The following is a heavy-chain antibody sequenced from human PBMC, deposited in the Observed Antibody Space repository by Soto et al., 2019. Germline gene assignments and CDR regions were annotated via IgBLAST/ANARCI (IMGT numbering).Heavy chain of an antibody. D-gene: IGHD3-10*01. CDR1: GDTFTTYD. Sequence: VKFSCKASGDTFTTYDINWVRQATGHGLEWMGWINPNSGNIGYAQRFQGRVTMTRDTAIRTAYMEVSSLRSDDTAVYYCARGRASGSYYLLDYWGQGTLVTVSS. V-gene: IGHV1-8*01. CDR2: INPNSGNI. CDR3: ARGRASGSYYLLDY. J-gene: IGHJ4*02.